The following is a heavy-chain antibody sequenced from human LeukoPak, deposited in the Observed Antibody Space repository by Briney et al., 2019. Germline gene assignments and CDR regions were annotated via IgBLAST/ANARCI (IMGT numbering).Heavy chain of an antibody. J-gene: IGHJ5*02. V-gene: IGHV4-4*07. D-gene: IGHD3-3*01. CDR2: IYTSGST. CDR1: GGSISSYY. Sequence: SETLSLTCTVSGGSISSYYWSWIRQPAGKGLEWIGRIYTSGSTNYNPSLKSRVTMSVDTSKNQFSLKLSSVTAADTAVYYCARDIIDFWSGLNWFDRWGQGTLVTVAS. CDR3: ARDIIDFWSGLNWFDR.